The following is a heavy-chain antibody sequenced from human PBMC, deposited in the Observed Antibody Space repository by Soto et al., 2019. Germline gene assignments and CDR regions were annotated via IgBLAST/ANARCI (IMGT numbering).Heavy chain of an antibody. J-gene: IGHJ6*02. D-gene: IGHD4-17*01. Sequence: EVQLVESGGGLVKPGGSLRLSCAASGFTFSSYSMNWVRQAPGKGLEWVSSISSSSSYIYYADSVKGRFTISRDNAKNSLYLQMNRLRAEDTAVYYCARGNTVGHPYYYYYGMDVWGQGTTVTVSS. CDR2: ISSSSSYI. CDR3: ARGNTVGHPYYYYYGMDV. V-gene: IGHV3-21*01. CDR1: GFTFSSYS.